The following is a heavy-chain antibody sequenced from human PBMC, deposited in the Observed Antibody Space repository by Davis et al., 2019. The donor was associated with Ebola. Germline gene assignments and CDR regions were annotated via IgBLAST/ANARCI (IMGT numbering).Heavy chain of an antibody. J-gene: IGHJ6*02. Sequence: PGGSLRLSCAASGFTFSSYAMSWVRQAPGKGLEWVSVISGSGGSTYYADSVKGRFTISRDNSKNTLYLQMNSLRAEDTAVYYCAKVGGGEVAALYYYYYGMDVWGQGTTVTVSS. CDR3: AKVGGGEVAALYYYYYGMDV. V-gene: IGHV3-23*01. D-gene: IGHD2-15*01. CDR1: GFTFSSYA. CDR2: ISGSGGST.